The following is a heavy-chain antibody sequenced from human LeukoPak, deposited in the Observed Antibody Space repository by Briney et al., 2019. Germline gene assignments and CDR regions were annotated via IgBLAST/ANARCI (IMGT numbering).Heavy chain of an antibody. CDR3: ARDPSSWWNHDAFDI. J-gene: IGHJ3*02. V-gene: IGHV3-74*01. D-gene: IGHD6-13*01. Sequence: GGSLRLSCAASGFTFSSYWMHWVRQAPGKGLVWVSRINSDGSSTSYADSVKGRFTISRDNAKNPLYLQMNSLRAEDTAVYYCARDPSSWWNHDAFDIWGQGTMVTVS. CDR2: INSDGSST. CDR1: GFTFSSYW.